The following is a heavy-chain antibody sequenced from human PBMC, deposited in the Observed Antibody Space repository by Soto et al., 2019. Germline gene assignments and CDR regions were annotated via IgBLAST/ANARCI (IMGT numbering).Heavy chain of an antibody. CDR3: AKGGSISAMVTFDY. Sequence: EVQLLESGGGLVQPGGSLRLSCAASGFTFNSYAMSWVRQAPGKGLEWVSGISGSGGRTYYTDSVKGRFTISRDDSKNTLYLQMNSLRVDDTAVYFCAKGGSISAMVTFDYWGQGTLVTVSS. D-gene: IGHD5-18*01. J-gene: IGHJ4*02. V-gene: IGHV3-23*01. CDR2: ISGSGGRT. CDR1: GFTFNSYA.